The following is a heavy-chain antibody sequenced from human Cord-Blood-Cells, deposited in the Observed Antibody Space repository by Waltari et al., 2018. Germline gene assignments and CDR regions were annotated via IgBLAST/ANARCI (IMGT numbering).Heavy chain of an antibody. Sequence: EVQLVQSGAEVKKPGESLKISCKGSGYSFTSYWIGWVRQVPGKGLEWMGIIYPGDSDTRYSPSFQGQVTISADKSISTAYLQWSSLKASDTAMYYCARLYHSVIAARLSYYYFDYWGQGTLVTVSS. CDR2: IYPGDSDT. V-gene: IGHV5-51*01. D-gene: IGHD6-13*01. J-gene: IGHJ4*02. CDR1: GYSFTSYW. CDR3: ARLYHSVIAARLSYYYFDY.